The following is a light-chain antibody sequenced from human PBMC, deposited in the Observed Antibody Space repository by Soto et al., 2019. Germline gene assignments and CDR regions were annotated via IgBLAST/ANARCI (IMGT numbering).Light chain of an antibody. CDR1: SSDVGGYDY. CDR2: EVF. CDR3: CSYTTTSTFV. V-gene: IGLV2-14*03. J-gene: IGLJ2*01. Sequence: QYALTQPASVSGSPGQSITISCTGTSSDVGGYDYVSWYQQHPGKVPKLMIYEVFRRTSGISDRFSGSKSGNTASLTISGLQAEDEADYYCCSYTTTSTFVFGGGTKLTVL.